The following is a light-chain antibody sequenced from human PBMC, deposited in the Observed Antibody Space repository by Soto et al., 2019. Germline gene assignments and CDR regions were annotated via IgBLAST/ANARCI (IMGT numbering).Light chain of an antibody. V-gene: IGLV1-40*01. Sequence: QPVLTQPPSVSGAPGQRVTISCTGSSSNIGAGYDVHWYQQLPGTAPKLLIYGNSNRPSGVPDRFSGSKSGTSASLAITGLQADDEADYYCQSYDSSLHVVFGGGTKLTVL. CDR1: SSNIGAGYD. CDR2: GNS. J-gene: IGLJ2*01. CDR3: QSYDSSLHVV.